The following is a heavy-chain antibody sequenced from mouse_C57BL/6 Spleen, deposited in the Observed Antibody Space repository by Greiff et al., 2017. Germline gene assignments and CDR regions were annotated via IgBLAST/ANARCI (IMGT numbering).Heavy chain of an antibody. Sequence: QVQLQQPGAELVKPGASVKLSCKASGYTFTSYWMHWVKQRPGQGLEWIGMIHPNSGSTNYNEKFKSKATLTVDKSSSTAYMQLSSLTSEDSAVYYCARNPPSAYSNYWYFDVWGTGTTVTVSS. V-gene: IGHV1-64*01. CDR1: GYTFTSYW. D-gene: IGHD2-5*01. J-gene: IGHJ1*03. CDR2: IHPNSGST. CDR3: ARNPPSAYSNYWYFDV.